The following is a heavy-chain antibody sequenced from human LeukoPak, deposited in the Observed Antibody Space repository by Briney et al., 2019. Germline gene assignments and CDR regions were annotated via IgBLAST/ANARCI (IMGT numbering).Heavy chain of an antibody. V-gene: IGHV3-30*18. Sequence: GGSLRLSCAASGFTFSSYGMHWVRQAPGKGLEWVAVISYDGSNKYYADSVKGRFTISRDNSKNTLYLQMNSLRAEDTAVYYCAKDTSGYCSGGSCYRFDYWGQGTLVTVSS. CDR3: AKDTSGYCSGGSCYRFDY. J-gene: IGHJ4*02. D-gene: IGHD2-15*01. CDR1: GFTFSSYG. CDR2: ISYDGSNK.